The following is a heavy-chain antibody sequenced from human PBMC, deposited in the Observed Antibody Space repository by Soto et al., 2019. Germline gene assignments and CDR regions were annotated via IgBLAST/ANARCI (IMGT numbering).Heavy chain of an antibody. J-gene: IGHJ4*02. Sequence: ASETLSLTCTVSGGSTSSSSYQWVWIRQPPGKGLEWIGNVYYSGSTYYNPSLKSRVTISVDTSKNQFSLKLSSVTAADTAVYYCASSGWWYFDYWGQGTLVTVSS. CDR2: VYYSGST. V-gene: IGHV4-39*01. D-gene: IGHD6-19*01. CDR3: ASSGWWYFDY. CDR1: GGSTSSSSYQ.